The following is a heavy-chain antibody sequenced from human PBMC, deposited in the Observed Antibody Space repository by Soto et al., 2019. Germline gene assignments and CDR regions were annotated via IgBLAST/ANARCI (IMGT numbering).Heavy chain of an antibody. D-gene: IGHD6-19*01. CDR1: GFTFSSYA. CDR2: ISVSGGST. CDR3: AKAKVAGTPYYFDY. J-gene: IGHJ4*02. Sequence: GGSLRLSCAASGFTFSSYAMSWVRQAPGKGLEWVSGISVSGGRAPGKGLEWVSRISVSGGSTYYADSVKGRFTVSRDNSKNTLYLQMNSLRAEDTAVYYCAKAKVAGTPYYFDYWGQGTLVTVSS. V-gene: IGHV3-23*01.